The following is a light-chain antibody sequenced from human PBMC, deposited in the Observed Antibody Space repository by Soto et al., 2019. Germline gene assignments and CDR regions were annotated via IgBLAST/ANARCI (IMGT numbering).Light chain of an antibody. CDR3: SSYSSSSTLV. V-gene: IGLV2-14*03. Sequence: QSVLTQPASESASPGQSITISCTGTSSDIGGYSYVSWYQQHPGKAPKLIIYAVNDRPSGVSNRFSGSKSGNTASLTISGLQAEDEADYYCSSYSSSSTLVFGSGTKVTVL. CDR2: AVN. J-gene: IGLJ1*01. CDR1: SSDIGGYSY.